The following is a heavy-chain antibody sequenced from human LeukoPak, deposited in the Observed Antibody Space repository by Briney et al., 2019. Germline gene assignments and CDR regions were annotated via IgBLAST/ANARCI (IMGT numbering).Heavy chain of an antibody. Sequence: SETLSLTCAVYGGSFSGYYWSWIRQPPGKGLEWIGEINHSGSTNYNPSHKSRVTISVDTSKNQFSLKLSSVTAADTAVYYCARDQDAFDIWGQGTMVTVSS. CDR2: INHSGST. CDR3: ARDQDAFDI. J-gene: IGHJ3*02. CDR1: GGSFSGYY. V-gene: IGHV4-34*01.